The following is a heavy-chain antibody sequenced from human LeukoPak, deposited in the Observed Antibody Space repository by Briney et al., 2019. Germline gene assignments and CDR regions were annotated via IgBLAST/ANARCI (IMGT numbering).Heavy chain of an antibody. CDR1: GGSFSGYY. V-gene: IGHV4-34*01. CDR2: INHSGST. Sequence: SGTLSLTCAVYGGSFSGYYWSWIRQPPGKGLEWIGEINHSGSTNYNPSLKSRVTISVDTSKNQFSLKLSSVTAADTAVYYCARVGVLMVYAIYAFDIWGQGTMVTVSS. J-gene: IGHJ3*02. CDR3: ARVGVLMVYAIYAFDI. D-gene: IGHD2-8*01.